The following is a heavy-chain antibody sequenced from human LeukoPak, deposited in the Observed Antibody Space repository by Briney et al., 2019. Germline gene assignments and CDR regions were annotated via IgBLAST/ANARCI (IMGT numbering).Heavy chain of an antibody. V-gene: IGHV3-23*01. Sequence: GGSLRLSCAASGLTFSSYAMSWVRQAPGKGLEWVSAISGSGGSTYYADSVKGRFTISRDNSKNTLYLQMNSLRAEDTAVYYCAKEEGYSSSWFEALYYYYGMDVWGQGTTVTVSS. J-gene: IGHJ6*02. CDR2: ISGSGGST. D-gene: IGHD6-13*01. CDR3: AKEEGYSSSWFEALYYYYGMDV. CDR1: GLTFSSYA.